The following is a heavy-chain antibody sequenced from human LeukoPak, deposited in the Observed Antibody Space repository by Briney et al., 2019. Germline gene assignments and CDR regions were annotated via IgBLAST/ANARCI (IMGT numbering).Heavy chain of an antibody. Sequence: PSETLSLTCTVSGGSISSGGYYWSWIRQHPGKGLEWIGYIYYSGSTYYNPSLKSRVTISVDTSKNQFSLKLSSVTAADAAVYYCARDVAGYSYGHWGQGTLVTVSS. CDR2: IYYSGST. J-gene: IGHJ4*02. CDR3: ARDVAGYSYGH. V-gene: IGHV4-31*03. CDR1: GGSISSGGYY. D-gene: IGHD5-18*01.